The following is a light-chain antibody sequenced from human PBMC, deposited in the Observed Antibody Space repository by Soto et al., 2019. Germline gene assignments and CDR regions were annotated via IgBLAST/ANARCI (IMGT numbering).Light chain of an antibody. CDR1: SSDVGGYTY. Sequence: QSALTQPASVSGSPGQSITISSTGTSSDVGGYTYVSWYQQHPGKAPKLMIYQVSNRPSGVSNRFSGSKSGNTASLTISGLQTEDEADYYCSSYTNSNTRVFGGGTKVTVL. J-gene: IGLJ3*02. V-gene: IGLV2-14*01. CDR3: SSYTNSNTRV. CDR2: QVS.